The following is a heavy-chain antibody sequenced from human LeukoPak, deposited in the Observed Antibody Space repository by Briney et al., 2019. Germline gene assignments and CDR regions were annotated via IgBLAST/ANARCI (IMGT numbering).Heavy chain of an antibody. V-gene: IGHV3-21*01. J-gene: IGHJ4*02. Sequence: GGSLRLSCAASGFTFSSYSMNWVRQAPGKGLEWVSSISSSSIYIYYADSVKGRLTISRDNARNSLYLQMNSLRAEDTAVYYCARGKSNYGDYVDYWGQGTLVTVSS. CDR2: ISSSSIYI. CDR3: ARGKSNYGDYVDY. D-gene: IGHD4-17*01. CDR1: GFTFSSYS.